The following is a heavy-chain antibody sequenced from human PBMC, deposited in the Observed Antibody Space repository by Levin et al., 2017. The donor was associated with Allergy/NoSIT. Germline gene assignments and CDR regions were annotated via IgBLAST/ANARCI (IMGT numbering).Heavy chain of an antibody. CDR1: GFTFSSYE. CDR2: ISSSGYTI. D-gene: IGHD3-22*01. Sequence: GESLKISCAASGFTFSSYEMNWVRQAPGKGLEWVSYISSSGYTIYYADSVKGRFTISRNNAKNSLYLQMNSLRAEDTAVYYCARDSNDYYDSSGYYAYWGQGTLVTVSS. CDR3: ARDSNDYYDSSGYYAY. V-gene: IGHV3-48*03. J-gene: IGHJ4*02.